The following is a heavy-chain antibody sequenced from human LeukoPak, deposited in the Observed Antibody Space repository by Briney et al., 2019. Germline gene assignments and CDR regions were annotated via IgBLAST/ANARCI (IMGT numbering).Heavy chain of an antibody. V-gene: IGHV4-61*03. Sequence: SETMSLTCTVSGASVNSDSYYWSWIRQPPGKGLEWVGHIYNGGSTNYNPSLKSRVTMSVDTSKNHFSVKLSSVTAADTAVYYCARHYRGLDYWGQGTLATVSS. D-gene: IGHD4-23*01. CDR1: GASVNSDSYY. CDR3: ARHYRGLDY. CDR2: IYNGGST. J-gene: IGHJ4*02.